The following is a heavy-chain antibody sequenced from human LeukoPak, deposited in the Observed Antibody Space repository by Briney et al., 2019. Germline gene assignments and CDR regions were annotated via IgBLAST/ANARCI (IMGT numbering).Heavy chain of an antibody. J-gene: IGHJ5*02. Sequence: PGGSLRLSCAASGFTFSSYSMNWVRQAPGKGLEWVSSISSSSSYIYYADSVKGRFTISRDNAKNSLYLQMNSLRAEDTAVYYCAREVVTALVWFDPWGLGTLVTVSS. CDR3: AREVVTALVWFDP. D-gene: IGHD4-23*01. CDR1: GFTFSSYS. CDR2: ISSSSSYI. V-gene: IGHV3-21*01.